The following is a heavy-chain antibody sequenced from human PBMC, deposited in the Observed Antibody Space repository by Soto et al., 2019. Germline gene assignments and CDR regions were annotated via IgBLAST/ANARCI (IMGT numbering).Heavy chain of an antibody. Sequence: ASVKVACQASGYTFTSYGISWVRQANGQGLEWMGWISAYNGNTNYAQKLQGRVTMTTDTSTSTAYMELRSLGSDDTAVYYCARDMLLGWELANYYYMDVWGTGTTVTVSS. CDR2: ISAYNGNT. V-gene: IGHV1-18*01. CDR1: GYTFTSYG. D-gene: IGHD1-26*01. CDR3: ARDMLLGWELANYYYMDV. J-gene: IGHJ6*03.